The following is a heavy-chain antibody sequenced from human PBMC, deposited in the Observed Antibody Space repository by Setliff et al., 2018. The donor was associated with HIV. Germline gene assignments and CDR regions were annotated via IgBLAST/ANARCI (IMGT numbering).Heavy chain of an antibody. CDR2: IIGGGEST. CDR1: GFTFSNYA. D-gene: IGHD1-1*01. Sequence: GGSLRLSCAASGFTFSNYAMSWVRQAPGKGLEWVSGIIGGGESTNYADSVRGRFAVSRDDSKNTLYLEMSGLRAEDTAIYYCAKPTSGMYPRSFDLWGQGTMVTVSS. CDR3: AKPTSGMYPRSFDL. J-gene: IGHJ3*01. V-gene: IGHV3-23*01.